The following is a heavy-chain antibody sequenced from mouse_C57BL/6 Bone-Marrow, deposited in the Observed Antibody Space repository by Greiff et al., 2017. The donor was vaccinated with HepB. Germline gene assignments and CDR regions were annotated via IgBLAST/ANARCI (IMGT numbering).Heavy chain of an antibody. J-gene: IGHJ2*01. D-gene: IGHD1-1*01. Sequence: VKLVESGPELVKPGASVKISCKASGYAFSSSWMNWVKQRPGKGLEWIGRIYPGDGDTNYNGKFKGKATLTADKSSSTAYMQLSSLTSADSAVYFCARGYSSSYRNYYFDYGGQGTTRTVSS. V-gene: IGHV1-82*01. CDR1: GYAFSSSW. CDR3: ARGYSSSYRNYYFDY. CDR2: IYPGDGDT.